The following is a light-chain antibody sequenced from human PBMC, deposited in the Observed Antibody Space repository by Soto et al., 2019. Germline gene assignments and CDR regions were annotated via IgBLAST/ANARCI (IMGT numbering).Light chain of an antibody. J-gene: IGLJ1*01. Sequence: QSVLTQPPSVSGSPGQWVTLSCTGSSSNIGQGYDVHWYQQLPGTAPKLLIYGNTNRPSGVPDRFSGSKSGTSASLAITGLQADDEADDYCQSYDSSLSAYVFGSGTKLTVL. CDR1: SSNIGQGYD. V-gene: IGLV1-40*01. CDR2: GNT. CDR3: QSYDSSLSAYV.